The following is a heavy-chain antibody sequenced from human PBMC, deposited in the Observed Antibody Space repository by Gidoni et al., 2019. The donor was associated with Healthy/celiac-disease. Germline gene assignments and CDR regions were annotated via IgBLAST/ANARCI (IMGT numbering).Heavy chain of an antibody. Sequence: QVQLVQSGAEVTKPGASVKVSCKASGYTFTSYDINWVRQATGQGLEWMGWMNPNSGNTGYAQKFQGRVTMTRNTSISTAYMELSSLRSEDTAVYYCAVFGDTAMVGSEAFDIWGQGTMVTVSS. V-gene: IGHV1-8*01. J-gene: IGHJ3*02. CDR3: AVFGDTAMVGSEAFDI. D-gene: IGHD5-18*01. CDR2: MNPNSGNT. CDR1: GYTFTSYD.